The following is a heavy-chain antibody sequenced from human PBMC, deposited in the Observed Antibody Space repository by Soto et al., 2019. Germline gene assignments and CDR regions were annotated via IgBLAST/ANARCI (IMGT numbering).Heavy chain of an antibody. Sequence: QITLKESGPTLVKPTQTLTLTCTFSAFSLSTGGVGVGWIRQPPGKALEWLALIYWDDDKRYSPSLRSRLTTTKDTSKTQVVLKMTNMDPVDTATYYCIQSRCGGDCLQSYASYYYYGMDVWGQGTTVTVSS. CDR2: IYWDDDK. CDR3: IQSRCGGDCLQSYASYYYYGMDV. V-gene: IGHV2-5*02. CDR1: AFSLSTGGVG. D-gene: IGHD2-21*02. J-gene: IGHJ6*02.